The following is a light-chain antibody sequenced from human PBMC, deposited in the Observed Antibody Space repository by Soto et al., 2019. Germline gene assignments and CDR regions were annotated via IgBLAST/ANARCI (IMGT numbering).Light chain of an antibody. V-gene: IGKV3-11*01. CDR1: QSVSSY. Sequence: EIVLTQSPATLSLSPGERATLSCRASQSVSSYLAWYQQKPGPAPRLLIYDASNRATGIPARFIGSGSGTDFTLTISSLEPEDFAVYYCQQRSNWPPFTFGPGTKVDIK. J-gene: IGKJ3*01. CDR2: DAS. CDR3: QQRSNWPPFT.